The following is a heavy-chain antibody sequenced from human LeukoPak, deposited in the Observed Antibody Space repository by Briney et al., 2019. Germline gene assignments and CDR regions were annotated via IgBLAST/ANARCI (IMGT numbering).Heavy chain of an antibody. J-gene: IGHJ5*02. CDR1: GYTFTGYY. CDR2: INPNSGGT. V-gene: IGHV1-2*02. Sequence: ASVKVSCKASGYTFTGYYMHWVRQAPGQGLEWMGWINPNSGGTNYAQKFQGRVTMTRDTSISTAYMELSRLRSDDTAVYYCARGFTIFGVFPPNWFDPWGQGTLVTVSS. D-gene: IGHD3-3*01. CDR3: ARGFTIFGVFPPNWFDP.